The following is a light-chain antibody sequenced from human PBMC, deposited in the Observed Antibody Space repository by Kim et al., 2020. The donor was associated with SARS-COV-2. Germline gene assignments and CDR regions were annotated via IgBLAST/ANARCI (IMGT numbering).Light chain of an antibody. V-gene: IGKV3-20*01. J-gene: IGKJ2*01. CDR2: GAS. Sequence: SPGASATLSCRASHGVSSSYLAWYQPKPGQAPRLLISGASSRATGIPDRFSGSGSGTVFTLTISRLEPEDFAVYYCQQYGSSPYTFGQGTKLEI. CDR1: HGVSSSY. CDR3: QQYGSSPYT.